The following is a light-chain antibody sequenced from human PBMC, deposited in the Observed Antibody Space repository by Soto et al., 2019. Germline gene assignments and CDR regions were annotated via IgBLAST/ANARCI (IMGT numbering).Light chain of an antibody. Sequence: DIQMTQSPSTLSASVGDRVTITCRASQSIGNWLAWYQQRPGKAPKLLIYKASTLEIGVPSRFSGSGSGTDFTLTIASLQLDDFATYYCQQYNPYPWTFGQGTKVEIK. V-gene: IGKV1-5*03. CDR2: KAS. J-gene: IGKJ1*01. CDR1: QSIGNW. CDR3: QQYNPYPWT.